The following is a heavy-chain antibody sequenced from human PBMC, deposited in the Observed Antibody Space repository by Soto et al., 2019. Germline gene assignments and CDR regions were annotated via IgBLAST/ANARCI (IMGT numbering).Heavy chain of an antibody. CDR3: AKRAYGSDFDY. V-gene: IGHV3-23*01. D-gene: IGHD3-10*01. J-gene: IGHJ4*02. CDR1: GFTFSSYA. Sequence: EVQLLESGGGLVQPGGSLRLSSAASGFTFSSYAMSWVRQAPGKGLEWVSVISGSGDSKYYADSVKGRFTISRDNSKNTLYLQMNSLRVEDTAVYYCAKRAYGSDFDYWGQGTLVTVSS. CDR2: ISGSGDSK.